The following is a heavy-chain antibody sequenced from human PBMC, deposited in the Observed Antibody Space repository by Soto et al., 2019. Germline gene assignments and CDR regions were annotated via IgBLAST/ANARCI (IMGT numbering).Heavy chain of an antibody. CDR1: GGSISSSSYY. J-gene: IGHJ6*02. CDR3: ARLHALWLYYYYGMDV. D-gene: IGHD5-18*01. V-gene: IGHV4-39*01. Sequence: QLQLQESGPGLVKPSETLSLTCTVSGGSISSSSYYWGWIRQPPGKGLEWIGSIYYSGSTYYNPSLKSRVTISVDTSKNQFSLKLSSVTAADTAVYYCARLHALWLYYYYGMDVWGQGTTVTVSS. CDR2: IYYSGST.